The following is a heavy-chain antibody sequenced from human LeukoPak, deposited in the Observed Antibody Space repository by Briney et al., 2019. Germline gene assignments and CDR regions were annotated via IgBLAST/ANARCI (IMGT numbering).Heavy chain of an antibody. D-gene: IGHD5-24*01. CDR2: IYSDDRT. V-gene: IGHV3-53*04. Sequence: PGGSLRLSCAASGFTASSNYMSWVRQAPGKGLEWVSVIYSDDRTYYADSVKGRFTISRHTSKNTVYLQMNNLRPDDSAVYNCLKGGWATIGPPKDWGQGTLVSVSS. CDR1: GFTASSNY. CDR3: LKGGWATIGPPKD. J-gene: IGHJ4*02.